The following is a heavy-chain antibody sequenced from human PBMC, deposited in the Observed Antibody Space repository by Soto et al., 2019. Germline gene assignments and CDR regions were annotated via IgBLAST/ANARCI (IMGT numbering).Heavy chain of an antibody. V-gene: IGHV3-23*01. Sequence: GSLRLSCPDSGFTFSSYAMSWVRQAPGNGLVWVSAISGSGGHTYYADSVKGRFTISRDNSKHTLYLEMNSLRAEDTAVYYCGPYGYDSSGYCYSTLDYWGQGTLVTVSS. CDR1: GFTFSSYA. CDR3: GPYGYDSSGYCYSTLDY. CDR2: ISGSGGHT. D-gene: IGHD3-22*01. J-gene: IGHJ4*02.